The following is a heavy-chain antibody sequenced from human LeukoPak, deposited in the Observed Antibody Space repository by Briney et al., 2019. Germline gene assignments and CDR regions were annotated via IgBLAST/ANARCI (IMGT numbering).Heavy chain of an antibody. CDR2: IYSGGIT. V-gene: IGHV3-53*05. Sequence: GGSLRLSCAASGFAFSRDYMSWVRQAPGKGLEWVSIIYSGGITNYVDSVKGRFTISRDNSKNTLYLQMNSLRAEDTAIYYCAKDLYGYSSGWYFDYWGQGTLVTVSS. D-gene: IGHD6-19*01. J-gene: IGHJ4*02. CDR3: AKDLYGYSSGWYFDY. CDR1: GFAFSRDY.